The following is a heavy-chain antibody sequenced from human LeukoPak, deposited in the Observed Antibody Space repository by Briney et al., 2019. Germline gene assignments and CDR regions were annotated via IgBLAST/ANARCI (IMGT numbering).Heavy chain of an antibody. V-gene: IGHV4-34*01. Sequence: SETLSLTCAVYGGSFSGYDWTWIRQPPGKGLEWIGEINHSGSTNYNPSLKSRVTISIDTSMNQFSLKLSSVTAADTAVYYCARLTKNDSGSFRFGKKKRGYMDVWGKGTTVTISS. D-gene: IGHD3-10*01. J-gene: IGHJ6*03. CDR2: INHSGST. CDR1: GGSFSGYD. CDR3: ARLTKNDSGSFRFGKKKRGYMDV.